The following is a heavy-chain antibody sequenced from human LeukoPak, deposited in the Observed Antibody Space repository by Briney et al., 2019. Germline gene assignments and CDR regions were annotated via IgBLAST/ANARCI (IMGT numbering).Heavy chain of an antibody. CDR2: ISSSSSYI. CDR1: GFTFSSYS. Sequence: GGSLRLSCAASGFTFSSYSMNWVRQAPGKGLEWVSAISSSSSYIYYADSVKGRLTISRDNAKNSLYLQMNSLRAEDTAVYYCASRDNGDQFFDYWGQGTLVTVSS. CDR3: ASRDNGDQFFDY. J-gene: IGHJ4*02. V-gene: IGHV3-21*01. D-gene: IGHD4-17*01.